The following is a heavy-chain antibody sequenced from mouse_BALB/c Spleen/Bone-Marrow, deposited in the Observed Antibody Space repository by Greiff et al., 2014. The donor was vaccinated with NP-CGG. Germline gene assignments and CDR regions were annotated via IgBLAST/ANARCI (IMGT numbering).Heavy chain of an antibody. CDR1: GYSFTGYF. J-gene: IGHJ2*01. D-gene: IGHD1-1*01. Sequence: EVQLQQSGPELVKPGASVKISCKASGYSFTGYFMNWVKQSHGKSLEWIGRINPYNGDTFNNQKFKGKATVTVDKSSSTAHMELLSLTSEDSAVYYCGVPYYYGRSDFDYWGQGTTLTVSS. CDR3: GVPYYYGRSDFDY. V-gene: IGHV1-37*01. CDR2: INPYNGDT.